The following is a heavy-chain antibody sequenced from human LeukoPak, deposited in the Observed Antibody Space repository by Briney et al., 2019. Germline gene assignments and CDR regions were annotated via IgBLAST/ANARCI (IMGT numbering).Heavy chain of an antibody. CDR1: GFTFSGSA. Sequence: PGGSLRLSCAASGFTFSGSAMHWVRQASGKGLEWVGRIRSKANSYATAYAASVKGRFTISRDDSKNTAYLQMNSLKTEDTAVYYCARGAFYYFDYWGQGTLVTVSS. CDR2: IRSKANSYAT. CDR3: ARGAFYYFDY. V-gene: IGHV3-73*01. D-gene: IGHD3-3*01. J-gene: IGHJ4*02.